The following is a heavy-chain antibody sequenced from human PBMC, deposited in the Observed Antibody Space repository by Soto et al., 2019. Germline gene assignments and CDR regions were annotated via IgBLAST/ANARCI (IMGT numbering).Heavy chain of an antibody. CDR2: IIPIFGTA. D-gene: IGHD5-18*01. CDR3: ARVPIGYSYGTHYYGMDV. V-gene: IGHV1-69*06. CDR1: GGTFSSYA. Sequence: QVQLVQSGAEVKKPGSSVKVSCEASGGTFSSYALSWVRQVPGQGLEWMGGIIPIFGTANYAQKFQGRVTITADKSRTTAYMELNSLRSEVTAVYYCARVPIGYSYGTHYYGMDVWGQGTTVTVPS. J-gene: IGHJ6*02.